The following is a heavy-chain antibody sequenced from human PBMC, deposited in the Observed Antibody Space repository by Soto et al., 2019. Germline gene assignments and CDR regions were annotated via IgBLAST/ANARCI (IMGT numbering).Heavy chain of an antibody. J-gene: IGHJ6*02. Sequence: QLQLQESGSGLVKPSQTLSLTCAVSGGSISSGGYSWSWIRQPPGKGLEWIGYIYHSGSTYYIPSLECRVTISVERSMKQFSLELSSVTAAATAVYYCAIAHYGDYCYGMDVWGQVTTVTVSS. V-gene: IGHV4-30-2*01. CDR1: GGSISSGGYS. CDR3: AIAHYGDYCYGMDV. CDR2: IYHSGST. D-gene: IGHD4-17*01.